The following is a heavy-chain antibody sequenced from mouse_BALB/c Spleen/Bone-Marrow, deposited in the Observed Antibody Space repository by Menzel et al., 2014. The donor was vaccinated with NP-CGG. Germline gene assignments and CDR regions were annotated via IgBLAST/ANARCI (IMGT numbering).Heavy chain of an antibody. CDR3: ARVYGWYFDV. J-gene: IGHJ1*01. D-gene: IGHD1-1*01. Sequence: EVQRVESGGGLVQPGGSLKLSCVASGFTFSSYGMSWVRQTPDKRLELVATINNNGGRTYYPDSVKGQFTISRDNAKNTLYLQMSSLKSEDTAMYYCARVYGWYFDVWGAGTTVTVSS. CDR2: INNNGGRT. V-gene: IGHV5-6-3*01. CDR1: GFTFSSYG.